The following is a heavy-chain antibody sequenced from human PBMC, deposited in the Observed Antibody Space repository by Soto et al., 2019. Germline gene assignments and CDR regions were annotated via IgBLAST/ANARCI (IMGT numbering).Heavy chain of an antibody. Sequence: GGSLRLSCTASGFTFGDYAMSWFRQAPGKGLEWVGFIRSKAYGGTTEYAASVKGRFTISRDDSKSIAYLQMNSLKTEDTAVYYCTRDLFEQQLVWYYYGMDVWGQGTTVTV. V-gene: IGHV3-49*03. J-gene: IGHJ6*02. CDR1: GFTFGDYA. D-gene: IGHD6-13*01. CDR2: IRSKAYGGTT. CDR3: TRDLFEQQLVWYYYGMDV.